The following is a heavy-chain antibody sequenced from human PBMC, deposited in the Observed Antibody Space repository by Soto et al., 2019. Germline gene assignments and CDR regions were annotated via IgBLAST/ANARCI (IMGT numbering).Heavy chain of an antibody. D-gene: IGHD3-22*01. J-gene: IGHJ6*02. V-gene: IGHV3-48*02. Sequence: GGSLRLSCAASGFTFSSYSMNWVRKAPGKGLEWVSYISSSSSTIYYADSVKGRFTTSRDNAKNSLYLQMNSLRDEDTAVYYCARPDSSGYYSYYYYGMDVWGQGTTVTVSS. CDR1: GFTFSSYS. CDR2: ISSSSSTI. CDR3: ARPDSSGYYSYYYYGMDV.